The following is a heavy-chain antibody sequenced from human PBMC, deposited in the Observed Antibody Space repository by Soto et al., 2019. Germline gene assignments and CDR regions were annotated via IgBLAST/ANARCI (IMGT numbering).Heavy chain of an antibody. Sequence: AETLSLNCTISGGSISSYYWSWIRQPPGKGLEWIGYIYYSGSTNYNPSLKSRVTISVDTSKNQFSLKLSSVTAADTAVYYCARRWGTYFEYWGQGTLVTVSS. CDR3: ARRWGTYFEY. CDR1: GGSISSYY. J-gene: IGHJ4*02. D-gene: IGHD7-27*01. CDR2: IYYSGST. V-gene: IGHV4-59*01.